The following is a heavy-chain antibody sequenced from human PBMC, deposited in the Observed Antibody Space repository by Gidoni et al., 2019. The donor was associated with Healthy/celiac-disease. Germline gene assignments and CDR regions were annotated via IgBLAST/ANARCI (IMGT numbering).Heavy chain of an antibody. Sequence: VQLVESGGGLVQPGRSLRLSCAASGFTFDDYAMHWVRQAPGKGLEWVSGISWNSGSIGYADSVKGRFTISRDNAKNSLYLQMNSLRAEDTALYYCAKDIAFGGMVVAALDAFDIWGQGTMVTVSS. CDR1: GFTFDDYA. CDR2: ISWNSGSI. D-gene: IGHD2-15*01. CDR3: AKDIAFGGMVVAALDAFDI. J-gene: IGHJ3*02. V-gene: IGHV3-9*01.